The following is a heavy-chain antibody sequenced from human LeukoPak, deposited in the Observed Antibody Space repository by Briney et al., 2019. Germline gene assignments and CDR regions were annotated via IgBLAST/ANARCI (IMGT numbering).Heavy chain of an antibody. J-gene: IGHJ4*02. D-gene: IGHD3-22*01. CDR1: GGSISSGGYY. CDR2: IYYSGST. CDR3: ARSDYYDSSGYVV. V-gene: IGHV4-31*03. Sequence: SETLSLTCTVSGGSISSGGYYWSWIRQHPGKGLEWIGYIYYSGSTYYNPSLKSRVTISVDTSKNQFSLKLSSVTAADTAVYYCARSDYYDSSGYVVWGQGTLVTVSS.